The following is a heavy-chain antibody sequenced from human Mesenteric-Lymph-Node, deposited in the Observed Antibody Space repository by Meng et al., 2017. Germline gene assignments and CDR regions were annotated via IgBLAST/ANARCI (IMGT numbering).Heavy chain of an antibody. CDR3: AREPAPLLWFGELSNYYYYGMDV. Sequence: SVKVSCKASGGTFSSYAISWVRQAPGQGLEWMGGIIPVIGTANYAQKFQGRVTITTDESTTTVHMELSSLRSDDTAVYYCAREPAPLLWFGELSNYYYYGMDVWGQGTTVTVSS. V-gene: IGHV1-69*05. J-gene: IGHJ6*02. D-gene: IGHD3-10*01. CDR2: IIPVIGTA. CDR1: GGTFSSYA.